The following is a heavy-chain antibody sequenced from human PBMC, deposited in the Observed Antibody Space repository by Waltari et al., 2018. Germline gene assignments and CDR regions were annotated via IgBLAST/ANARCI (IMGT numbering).Heavy chain of an antibody. CDR2: IYYSGST. Sequence: QLQLQESGPGLVKPSETLSLTCTVPGGPISSSSYYWGWLRQPPGKGLEWIGSIYYSGSTCYNPSLKSRVTRSVDTSKNQFSLKLSSVTAADTAVYYGARSEDYGDPLTDYWGQGTLVTVSS. CDR3: ARSEDYGDPLTDY. J-gene: IGHJ4*02. D-gene: IGHD4-17*01. V-gene: IGHV4-39*07. CDR1: GGPISSSSYY.